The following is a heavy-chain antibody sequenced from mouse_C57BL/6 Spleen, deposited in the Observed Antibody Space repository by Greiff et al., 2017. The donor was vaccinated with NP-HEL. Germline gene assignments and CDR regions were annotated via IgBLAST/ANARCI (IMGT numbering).Heavy chain of an antibody. CDR1: GFTFSSYG. J-gene: IGHJ2*01. CDR3: ARHESGPLDY. D-gene: IGHD1-3*01. Sequence: EVQLVESGGDLVKPGGSLKLSCAASGFTFSSYGMSWVRQTPDKRLEWVATISSGGSYTYYPDSVKGRFTISRDNAKNTLYLQMSSLKSEDTAMYYCARHESGPLDYWGQGTTLTVSS. V-gene: IGHV5-6*01. CDR2: ISSGGSYT.